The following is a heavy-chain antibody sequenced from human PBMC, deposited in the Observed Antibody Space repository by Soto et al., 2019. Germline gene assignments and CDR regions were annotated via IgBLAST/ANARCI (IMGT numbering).Heavy chain of an antibody. D-gene: IGHD2-2*01. Sequence: SETLSLTCTVSGGSISGDYWTWIRQPPGKGLEWIGYIYYSGSTKYNPSLESRVTISVDTSRNQFSLRLTSVTAADTAVYYCARRLPGASHCDYWGQGTLVTVSS. CDR1: GGSISGDY. CDR2: IYYSGST. J-gene: IGHJ4*02. CDR3: ARRLPGASHCDY. V-gene: IGHV4-59*08.